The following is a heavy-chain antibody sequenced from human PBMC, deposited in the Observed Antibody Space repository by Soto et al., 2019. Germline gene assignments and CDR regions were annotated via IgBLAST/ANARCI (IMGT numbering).Heavy chain of an antibody. J-gene: IGHJ6*02. CDR2: INHSGSS. CDR3: AREWFGELLYRYGMDV. CDR1: GGSFSGYY. D-gene: IGHD3-10*01. Sequence: SETLSLTCAVYGGSFSGYYWHWIRQPPGKGLEWIGEINHSGSSSYNPSLKSRVTISVETSKNQFSLKLSSVTAADTAVYYCAREWFGELLYRYGMDVWGQGTTVTVYS. V-gene: IGHV4-34*01.